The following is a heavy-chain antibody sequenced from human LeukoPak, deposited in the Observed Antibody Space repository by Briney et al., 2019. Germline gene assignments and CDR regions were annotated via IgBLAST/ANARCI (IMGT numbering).Heavy chain of an antibody. CDR2: VYSSGNT. D-gene: IGHD6-6*01. V-gene: IGHV4-61*02. Sequence: SQTLSLTSTVSGDSISSGTYYWSWIRQPAGKGLEWIGRVYSSGNTNYNPSLKSRVTISIDTSKNQFSLKLSSVTAADTAAYYCARGVGSSSSNWFDPWGQGTLVTVSS. CDR3: ARGVGSSSSNWFDP. CDR1: GDSISSGTYY. J-gene: IGHJ5*02.